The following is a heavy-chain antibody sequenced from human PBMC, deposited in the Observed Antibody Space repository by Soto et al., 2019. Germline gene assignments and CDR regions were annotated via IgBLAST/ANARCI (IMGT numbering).Heavy chain of an antibody. CDR3: ARHPFTVTTMGARNWFDP. CDR2: IYYSGST. CDR1: GGSISSSSYY. J-gene: IGHJ5*02. V-gene: IGHV4-39*01. D-gene: IGHD4-4*01. Sequence: SETLSLTCTVSGGSISSSSYYWGWIRQPPGKGLEWIGSIYYSGSTYYNPSLKSRVTISVDTSKNQFSLKLSSVTAADTAVYYCARHPFTVTTMGARNWFDPWGQGTLVTVSS.